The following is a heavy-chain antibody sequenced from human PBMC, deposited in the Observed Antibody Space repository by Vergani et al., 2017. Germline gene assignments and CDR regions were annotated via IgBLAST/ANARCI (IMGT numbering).Heavy chain of an antibody. Sequence: EVQLLESGGGLVQPGGSLRLSCAASGFTFSSYAMSWVRQAPGKGLEWVSAFSGSGGSTYYAGSVKGRFTIPRDNSKNTLYLQMNRLRAEDTAVYYCAKDMELIRGAGLAYWGQGTLVTVSS. CDR2: FSGSGGST. J-gene: IGHJ4*02. CDR3: AKDMELIRGAGLAY. V-gene: IGHV3-23*01. D-gene: IGHD1-7*01. CDR1: GFTFSSYA.